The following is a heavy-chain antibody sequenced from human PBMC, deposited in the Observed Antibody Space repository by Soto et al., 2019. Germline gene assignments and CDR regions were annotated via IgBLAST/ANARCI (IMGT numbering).Heavy chain of an antibody. Sequence: GGSLRLSCAASGFTFSTYAMSWVRQAPGKGLEWVSTIDNSGGITYYADSVKGRFTISRDNSKNTLYLQMNSLRAEDTAVYYCASPINYGDYGDYFDYWGQGTLVTVSS. CDR2: IDNSGGIT. CDR3: ASPINYGDYGDYFDY. J-gene: IGHJ4*02. V-gene: IGHV3-23*05. CDR1: GFTFSTYA. D-gene: IGHD4-17*01.